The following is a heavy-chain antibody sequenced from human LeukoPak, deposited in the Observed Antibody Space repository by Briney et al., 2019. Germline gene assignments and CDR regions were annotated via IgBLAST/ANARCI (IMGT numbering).Heavy chain of an antibody. Sequence: GGSLRLSCAASGFTFSSYGMSWVRQAPGKGLEWVSAISGSGGSTYYADSVKGRFTISRDNSKNTLYLQMNSLRAEDTAVYYCAKGGGYDTYYYYYYMDVWGKGTTVTISS. D-gene: IGHD5-12*01. CDR1: GFTFSSYG. CDR2: ISGSGGST. J-gene: IGHJ6*03. V-gene: IGHV3-23*01. CDR3: AKGGGYDTYYYYYYMDV.